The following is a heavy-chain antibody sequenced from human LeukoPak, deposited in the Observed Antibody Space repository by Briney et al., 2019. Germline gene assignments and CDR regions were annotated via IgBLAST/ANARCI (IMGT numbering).Heavy chain of an antibody. V-gene: IGHV3-30*04. CDR2: ISYDGSNK. CDR1: GFTFSSYA. D-gene: IGHD3-22*01. J-gene: IGHJ6*02. Sequence: GRSLRLSCAASGFTFSSYAMHWVRQAPGKGLEWVAVISYDGSNKYYADSVKGRFTISRDNSKNTLYLQMNSLRAEDTAVYYCARDQTYYYDSSGYYLADCYYYGMDVWGQGTTVTVSS. CDR3: ARDQTYYYDSSGYYLADCYYYGMDV.